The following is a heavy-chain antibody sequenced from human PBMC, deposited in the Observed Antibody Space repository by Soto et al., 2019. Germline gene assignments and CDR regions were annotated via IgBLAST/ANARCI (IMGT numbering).Heavy chain of an antibody. J-gene: IGHJ4*02. Sequence: QVQLQESGPGLVTPSETLSLTCSVSGGSVSSGGYYWSWIRQPPGKGLEWIGCIYYSGSTDYNPALKSRVTMSLDKSKNQFSLKLNSVTAADTAVYFCARAGSYRYFDYWGQGTLVTVSS. CDR1: GGSVSSGGYY. V-gene: IGHV4-61*08. CDR2: IYYSGST. D-gene: IGHD3-10*01. CDR3: ARAGSYRYFDY.